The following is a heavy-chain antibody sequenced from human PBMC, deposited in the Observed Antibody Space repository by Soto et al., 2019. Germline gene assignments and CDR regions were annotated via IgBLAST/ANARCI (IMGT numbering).Heavy chain of an antibody. V-gene: IGHV3-74*01. J-gene: IGHJ5*02. CDR3: SRIYVSGIAGFVP. CDR1: GFTFSSFF. Sequence: GWSLRLSCAASGFTFSSFFMHWVRQVPGEGLEWVSRISGDGGTISYADSVKGRFTISRDNAKNTLYLQMNSLRDEDTAVYYCSRIYVSGIAGFVPSGPAPLVTVPS. D-gene: IGHD1-20*01. CDR2: ISGDGGTI.